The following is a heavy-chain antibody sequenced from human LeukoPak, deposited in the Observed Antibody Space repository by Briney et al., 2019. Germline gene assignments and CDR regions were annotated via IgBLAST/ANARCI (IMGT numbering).Heavy chain of an antibody. CDR2: ICYDGSNK. D-gene: IGHD2-2*01. J-gene: IGHJ4*02. CDR3: ARGANIVVVPAAEVPFDY. CDR1: GFTFSSYG. V-gene: IGHV3-33*01. Sequence: GGSLRLSCAASGFTFSSYGMHWVRQAPGKGLEWVAVICYDGSNKYYADSVKGRFTISRDNFKNTLYLQMNSLRAEDTAVYYCARGANIVVVPAAEVPFDYWGQGTLVTVSS.